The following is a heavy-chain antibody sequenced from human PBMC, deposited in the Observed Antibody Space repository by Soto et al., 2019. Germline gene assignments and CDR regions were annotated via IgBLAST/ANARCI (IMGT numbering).Heavy chain of an antibody. CDR2: IYHNGST. V-gene: IGHV4-4*02. CDR3: PSARGANFGVVIRNWFQP. CDR1: VGSITSANW. J-gene: IGHJ5*02. D-gene: IGHD3-3*01. Sequence: PSETLSLTCAVSVGSITSANWWSWVRQSPRKGLEWLGEIYHNGSTNYNPSLKSRVAISVDKAKNQFSLKLTSVTAEDTAVYYCPSARGANFGVVIRNWFQPWGQGTLVTVS.